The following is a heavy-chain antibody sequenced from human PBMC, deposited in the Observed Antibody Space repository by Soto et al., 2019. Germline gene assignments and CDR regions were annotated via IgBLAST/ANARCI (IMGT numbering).Heavy chain of an antibody. CDR2: IYYTGST. V-gene: IGHV4-59*01. Sequence: QVQLQESGPGLVKPSETLSLTCTVSGGSISTYYWSWIRQPPGKGLEWIGNIYYTGSTNYNPSLKSRVTISVDTSKNQFSLKLSSVTAADTAVYYCARGNYDFLTGYYIEYFDYWGRGTLVTVSS. D-gene: IGHD3-9*01. CDR3: ARGNYDFLTGYYIEYFDY. CDR1: GGSISTYY. J-gene: IGHJ4*02.